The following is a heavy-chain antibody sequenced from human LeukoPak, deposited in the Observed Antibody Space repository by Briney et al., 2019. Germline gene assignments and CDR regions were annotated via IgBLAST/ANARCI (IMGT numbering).Heavy chain of an antibody. V-gene: IGHV4-39*01. J-gene: IGHJ4*02. D-gene: IGHD3-3*01. CDR2: IYYSGST. CDR1: GGSISSSSYY. Sequence: SETLSLTCTVSGGSISSSSYYWGWIRQPPGKGLEWVGSIYYSGSTYYNPSLKSRVTISVDTSKNQFSLKLSSVTAADTAVYYCANFGVVIRWGQGTLVTVSS. CDR3: ANFGVVIR.